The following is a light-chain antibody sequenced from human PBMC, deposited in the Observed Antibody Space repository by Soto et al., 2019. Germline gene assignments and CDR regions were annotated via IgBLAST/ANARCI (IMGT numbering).Light chain of an antibody. CDR1: SSNIGAGYD. J-gene: IGLJ2*01. CDR3: QSYDSSLSSVV. CDR2: GNS. Sequence: QSVLTQPPSVSGAPGLRVTISCTGSSSNIGAGYDVHWYQQLPGTAPKLLIYGNSNRPSGVPDRFSGSKSGTSASLAITGLQPEDEADYYCQSYDSSLSSVVFGGGTEVTVL. V-gene: IGLV1-40*01.